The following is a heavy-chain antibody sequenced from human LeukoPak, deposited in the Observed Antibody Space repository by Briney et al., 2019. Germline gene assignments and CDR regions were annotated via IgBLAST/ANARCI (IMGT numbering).Heavy chain of an antibody. CDR1: GFTFSSYE. J-gene: IGHJ3*02. CDR3: ASTTPRTQFAFDI. V-gene: IGHV3-48*03. D-gene: IGHD1-26*01. CDR2: IRSGGSTI. Sequence: GGSLRLSCAASGFTFSSYEMNWVRQAPGKGLEWVSYIRSGGSTIYYADSVKGRFTISRDNAKNSLYLQMNSLRAEDTAVYYCASTTPRTQFAFDIWGQGTMVTVSS.